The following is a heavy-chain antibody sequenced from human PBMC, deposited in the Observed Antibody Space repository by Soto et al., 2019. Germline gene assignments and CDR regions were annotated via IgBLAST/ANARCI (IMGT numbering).Heavy chain of an antibody. CDR1: GGSIRSSSYY. D-gene: IGHD4-17*01. Sequence: PSETLSLTCTVPGGSIRSSSYYWGWIRQPPGKGLEWTGTIYYSGSTYYNPSLKSRVIISVDTSKNQFSLKLSSVTAADAAVYYCATFRGMTTATTERYFDYWGQGTLVTVSS. V-gene: IGHV4-39*01. CDR3: ATFRGMTTATTERYFDY. J-gene: IGHJ4*02. CDR2: IYYSGST.